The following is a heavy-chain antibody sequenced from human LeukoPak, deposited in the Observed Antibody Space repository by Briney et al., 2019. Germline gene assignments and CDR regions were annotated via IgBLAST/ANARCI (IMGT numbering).Heavy chain of an antibody. CDR3: ARGAYGDLTHDY. Sequence: ASVTVSCKASGYTFTGYYLHWVRQAPGQGLEWMGWINPYSGATNYAQKFQGRVTMTRDTSISTAYMELSRLRSDDAAVYYCARGAYGDLTHDYWGQGTLVTVSS. J-gene: IGHJ4*02. D-gene: IGHD4-17*01. CDR1: GYTFTGYY. V-gene: IGHV1-2*02. CDR2: INPYSGAT.